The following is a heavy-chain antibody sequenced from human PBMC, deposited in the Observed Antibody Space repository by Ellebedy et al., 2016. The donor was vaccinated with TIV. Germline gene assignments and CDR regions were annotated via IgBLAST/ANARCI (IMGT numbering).Heavy chain of an antibody. J-gene: IGHJ4*02. V-gene: IGHV4-39*01. CDR1: GGSVSSTRYY. D-gene: IGHD2-21*02. CDR2: VYYSGSP. CDR3: ARTDPWQPIDD. Sequence: MPSETLSLTCSVSGGSVSSTRYYWAWIRQPPGKGLEYIGSVYYSGSPYYNPSFKSRVTLSADTSKNQFSLNLRTVKAADTAVYYCARTDPWQPIDDWGQGILVSVSS.